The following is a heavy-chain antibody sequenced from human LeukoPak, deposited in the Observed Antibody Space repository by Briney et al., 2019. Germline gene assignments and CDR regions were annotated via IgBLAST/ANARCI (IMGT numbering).Heavy chain of an antibody. J-gene: IGHJ4*02. V-gene: IGHV4-61*02. D-gene: IGHD6-13*01. CDR3: ARGHMAAAGRRGYYFDY. Sequence: SETLSLTCTVSGGSISSSSYYWGWIRQPAGKGLEWIGRIYTSGSTNYNPTLKSRVTMSVDTSKNQFSLKLSSVTAADTAVYYCARGHMAAAGRRGYYFDYWGQGTLVTVSS. CDR2: IYTSGST. CDR1: GGSISSSSYY.